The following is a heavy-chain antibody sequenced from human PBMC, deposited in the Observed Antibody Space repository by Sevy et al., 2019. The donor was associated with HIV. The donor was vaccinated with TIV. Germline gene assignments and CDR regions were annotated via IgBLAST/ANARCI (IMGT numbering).Heavy chain of an antibody. V-gene: IGHV4-34*01. CDR2: VSQSGSA. Sequence: SETLSLTCPVSGVSFSDYYWAWIRQPPGKGLEWIGEVSQSGSANYNPSLRSRVIMSLDTSNNHFSLKLTSVTAADTAVYYCARGPLFSPEYCSGGTCPTIDYWSQGTLVTVSS. CDR3: ARGPLFSPEYCSGGTCPTIDY. J-gene: IGHJ4*02. D-gene: IGHD2-15*01. CDR1: GVSFSDYY.